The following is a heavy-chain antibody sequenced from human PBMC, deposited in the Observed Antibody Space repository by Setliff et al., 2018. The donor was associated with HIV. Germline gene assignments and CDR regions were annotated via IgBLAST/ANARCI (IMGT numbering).Heavy chain of an antibody. J-gene: IGHJ1*01. CDR1: GGSISSYH. Sequence: SETLSLTCSLSGGSISSYHWNWIRQPPGKGLEWIGYIYYSGSTNYNPSLKSRVTISVDTSKNQFSLKLSSVTAADTAVYYCARQSSGSPEYFQHWGQGTLVTVSS. CDR2: IYYSGST. CDR3: ARQSSGSPEYFQH. D-gene: IGHD1-26*01. V-gene: IGHV4-59*01.